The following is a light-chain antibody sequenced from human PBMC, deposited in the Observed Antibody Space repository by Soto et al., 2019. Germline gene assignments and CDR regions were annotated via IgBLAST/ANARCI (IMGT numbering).Light chain of an antibody. CDR2: SDN. Sequence: QPVLAHPPSASGTLRQRVTISCSGSSSNIGTNTVIWYQQLPGAAPKLLIYSDNQRPSGVPDRFSGSKSGTSASLAISGLQSEDEADYYCAAWDVSLVVFGGGTQLTVL. CDR1: SSNIGTNT. J-gene: IGLJ2*01. CDR3: AAWDVSLVV. V-gene: IGLV1-44*01.